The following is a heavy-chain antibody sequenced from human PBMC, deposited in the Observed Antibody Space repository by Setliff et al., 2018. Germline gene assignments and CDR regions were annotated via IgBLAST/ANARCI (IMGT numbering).Heavy chain of an antibody. CDR1: GFTFSSYS. V-gene: IGHV3-21*01. CDR2: ISSSGSYI. Sequence: PGGSLRLSCAASGFTFSSYSMNWVRQAPGKGLEWVSFISSSGSYIYYADSVKGRFTISRDNSVNTLYLQMNSLRPEDTAVYFCAKDRLDKSYYYYMDVWGKGTTVTVSS. CDR3: AKDRLDKSYYYYMDV. D-gene: IGHD3-9*01. J-gene: IGHJ6*03.